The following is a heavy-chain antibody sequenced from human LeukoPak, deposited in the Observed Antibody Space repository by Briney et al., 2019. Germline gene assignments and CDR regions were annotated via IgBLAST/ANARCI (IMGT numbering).Heavy chain of an antibody. D-gene: IGHD3-10*01. V-gene: IGHV4-59*01. CDR3: ARVRMVRGVTHGMDV. CDR1: GGSISSYY. CDR2: IYYSGST. J-gene: IGHJ6*02. Sequence: SETLSLTCTVSGGSISSYYWSWIRQPPGKGLEWIGYIYYSGSTNYNPSLKSRVTISVDTSKNQLSLKLSSVTAADTAVYYCARVRMVRGVTHGMDVWGQGTTVTVSS.